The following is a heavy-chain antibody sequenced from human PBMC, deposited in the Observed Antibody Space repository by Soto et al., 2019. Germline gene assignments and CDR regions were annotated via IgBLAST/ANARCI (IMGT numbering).Heavy chain of an antibody. CDR1: GFTFSSYA. V-gene: IGHV3-23*01. Sequence: EVQLLESGGGLVQPGGSLRLSCAASGFTFSSYAMSWVRQAPGKGLEWVSAISGSGGSTYYADSVKGRFTISRDNSKNTLYLQMNSLRAEDTTVYYCAKDPARELLLTYFDYWGQGTLVTVSS. CDR3: AKDPARELLLTYFDY. CDR2: ISGSGGST. J-gene: IGHJ4*02. D-gene: IGHD1-26*01.